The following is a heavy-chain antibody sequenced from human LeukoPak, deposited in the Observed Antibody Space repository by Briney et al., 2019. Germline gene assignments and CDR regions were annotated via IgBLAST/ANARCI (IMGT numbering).Heavy chain of an antibody. CDR3: ARGQGSSSWYYYGMDV. CDR2: INPNSGGT. CDR1: GYTFTGYY. J-gene: IGHJ6*02. V-gene: IGHV1-2*02. D-gene: IGHD6-13*01. Sequence: ASVKVSCKASGYTFTGYYMHWVRQAPGQGLEWMGWINPNSGGTNYAQKFQGRVTMTRDTSISTAYMELSRLRSDDTAVYYCARGQGSSSWYYYGMDVWGQGTTVTVSS.